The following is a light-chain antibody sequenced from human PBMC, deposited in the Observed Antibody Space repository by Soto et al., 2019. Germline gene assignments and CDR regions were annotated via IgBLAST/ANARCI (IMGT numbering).Light chain of an antibody. CDR2: AAS. CDR3: QKYSSVPL. J-gene: IGKJ3*01. V-gene: IGKV1-27*01. Sequence: DIQMTQSPSSLSASVGDRVTITCRASQGISNYIAWYQQKPGKAPKLLIYAASTLQSGVPSRFSGSGSGTDFTLNINSLQHEDVATYSCQKYSSVPLFGPGTKVDIK. CDR1: QGISNY.